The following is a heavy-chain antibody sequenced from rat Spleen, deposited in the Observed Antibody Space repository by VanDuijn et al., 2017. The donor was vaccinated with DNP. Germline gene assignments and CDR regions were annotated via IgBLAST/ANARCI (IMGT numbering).Heavy chain of an antibody. CDR1: GLTFSDYS. V-gene: IGHV5-7*01. J-gene: IGHJ2*01. CDR2: IVYDGSGA. Sequence: EVQLVESGGGLVQPGRSLKLSCVASGLTFSDYSMAWVRQAPKKGLEWVATIVYDGSGAYYGDSVTGRFTVSRDNRKNILYLQMDSLRSEDTATYYCTRRWYGSFGYWGQGVMVTISP. CDR3: TRRWYGSFGY. D-gene: IGHD1-8*01.